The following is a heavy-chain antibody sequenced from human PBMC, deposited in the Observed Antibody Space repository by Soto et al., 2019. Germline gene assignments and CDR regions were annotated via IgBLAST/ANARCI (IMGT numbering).Heavy chain of an antibody. CDR1: GGSINDNY. CDR3: ARYWYASGAIDY. V-gene: IGHV4-59*01. Sequence: PSETLSLTCTVSGGSINDNYWSWIRQPPGKGLEWIGYIYNSGSANYNPSFKSRVTISLDTSKKQFSLKVSSVTAADTAVYFCARYWYASGAIDYWGQGSLVTVS. J-gene: IGHJ4*02. CDR2: IYNSGSA. D-gene: IGHD3-10*01.